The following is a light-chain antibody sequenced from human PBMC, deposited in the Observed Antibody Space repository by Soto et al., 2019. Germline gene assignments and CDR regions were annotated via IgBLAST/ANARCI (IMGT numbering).Light chain of an antibody. Sequence: QSVLTQPASVSGSPGQSITISCTGTSSDVGGYNYVSWYQQHPGKAPKLMIYDVSNRPSGVSNRFSGSKSGNTASLTISGIQAEDEADYYCSSYTSSSPPVVFGGGTKLTVL. V-gene: IGLV2-14*01. CDR3: SSYTSSSPPVV. CDR2: DVS. J-gene: IGLJ2*01. CDR1: SSDVGGYNY.